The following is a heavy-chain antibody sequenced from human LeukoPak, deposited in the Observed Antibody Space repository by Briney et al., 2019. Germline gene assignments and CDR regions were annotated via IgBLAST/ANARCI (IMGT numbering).Heavy chain of an antibody. V-gene: IGHV1-2*02. Sequence: ASVKVSCKASGYTFIDYYMHWVRQAPGQGLEWMGWINLNSDCTYYAQNFQGRVTLTRGTSINTAYMELSRLTSDDTALYYCARGDCSSTSCYVFDSWGQGTLVTVSS. D-gene: IGHD2-2*01. CDR1: GYTFIDYY. CDR3: ARGDCSSTSCYVFDS. CDR2: INLNSDCT. J-gene: IGHJ4*02.